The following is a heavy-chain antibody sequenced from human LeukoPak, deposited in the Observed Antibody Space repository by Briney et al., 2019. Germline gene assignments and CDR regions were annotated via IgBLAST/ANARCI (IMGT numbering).Heavy chain of an antibody. D-gene: IGHD2-2*01. J-gene: IGHJ3*02. CDR2: FDPEDGET. CDR3: ATDVPDLKYVSHAFDI. V-gene: IGHV1-24*01. Sequence: ASVKVSCKVSGYTLTELSMHWVRQAPGKGLEWMGGFDPEDGETIYAQKFQGRVTMTEDTSTDTAYMELSSLRSEDTAVYYCATDVPDLKYVSHAFDIWGQGTMVTVSS. CDR1: GYTLTELS.